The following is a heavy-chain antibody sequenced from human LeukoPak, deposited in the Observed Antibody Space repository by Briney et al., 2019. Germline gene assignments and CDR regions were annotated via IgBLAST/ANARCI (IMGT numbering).Heavy chain of an antibody. J-gene: IGHJ4*02. Sequence: ASVTVSCKASGYTFTSYDINWVRQATGQGLEWMGWMDPNSGNTGYAQKFQGRVTITRNTSISTAYMELSSLRSEDTAVYYCARDLTGFDYWGQGTLVTVSS. CDR2: MDPNSGNT. CDR1: GYTFTSYD. V-gene: IGHV1-8*03. CDR3: ARDLTGFDY. D-gene: IGHD4/OR15-4a*01.